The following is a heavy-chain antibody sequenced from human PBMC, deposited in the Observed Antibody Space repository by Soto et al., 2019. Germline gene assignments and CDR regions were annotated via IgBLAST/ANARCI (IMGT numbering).Heavy chain of an antibody. CDR1: GGSISCGGYY. J-gene: IGHJ4*02. D-gene: IGHD1-26*01. Sequence: SETLSLTCTVSGGSISCGGYYWSWIRQHPGKGLEWIGYIYYSGSTYYNPSLKSRVTISVDTSKNQFSLKLSSVTAADTAVYYCARDVGGGSYSYFDYWGQGTLVTISS. CDR3: ARDVGGGSYSYFDY. V-gene: IGHV4-31*03. CDR2: IYYSGST.